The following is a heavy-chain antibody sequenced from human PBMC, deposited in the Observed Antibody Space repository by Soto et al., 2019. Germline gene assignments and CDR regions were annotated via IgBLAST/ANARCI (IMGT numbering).Heavy chain of an antibody. D-gene: IGHD4-17*01. CDR1: GGSISSSGYY. CDR3: ARQGTTVTTVFDY. V-gene: IGHV4-39*01. J-gene: IGHJ4*02. Sequence: SETLSLTCTVSGGSISSSGYYWGWIRQPPGKGLEWIGSLYYSGSTYYNTSLKSRVTISVDTSKNQFSLKLSSVTAADTAVYFCARQGTTVTTVFDYWGQGTLVTVSS. CDR2: LYYSGST.